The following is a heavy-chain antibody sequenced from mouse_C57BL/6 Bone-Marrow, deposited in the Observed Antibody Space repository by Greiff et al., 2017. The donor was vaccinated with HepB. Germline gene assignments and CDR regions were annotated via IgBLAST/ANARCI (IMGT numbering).Heavy chain of an antibody. D-gene: IGHD2-10*02. V-gene: IGHV1-76*01. CDR3: ARGEGMGFRYYFDY. J-gene: IGHJ2*01. Sequence: QVQLQQSGAELVRPGASVKLSCKASGYTFTDYYINWVKQRPGQGLEWIARIYPGSGNTYYNEKFKGKATLTAEKSSSTAYMQLSSLTSEDSAVYFCARGEGMGFRYYFDYWGQGTTLTVSS. CDR2: IYPGSGNT. CDR1: GYTFTDYY.